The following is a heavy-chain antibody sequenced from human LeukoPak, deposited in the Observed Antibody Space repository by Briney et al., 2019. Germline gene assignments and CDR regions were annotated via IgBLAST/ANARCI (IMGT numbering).Heavy chain of an antibody. CDR1: GFAFSNFA. Sequence: GGALRLSCAASGFAFSNFAMSWVRQAPGKGLEWVSAMSGSGDGTYYADSVKGRFTISRDNSKNTLYLQMNSLRAEDTAVYYCTKMMGQRLYDYCMDVWGKGTTVTVSS. J-gene: IGHJ6*03. D-gene: IGHD3-16*01. V-gene: IGHV3-23*01. CDR2: MSGSGDGT. CDR3: TKMMGQRLYDYCMDV.